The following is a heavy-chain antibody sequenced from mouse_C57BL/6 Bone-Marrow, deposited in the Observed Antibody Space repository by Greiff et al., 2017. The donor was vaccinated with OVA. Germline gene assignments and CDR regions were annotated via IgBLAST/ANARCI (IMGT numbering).Heavy chain of an antibody. CDR3: ARSGDKPFAY. J-gene: IGHJ3*01. Sequence: VKLQESGAELVRPGASVKLSCKASGYTFTDYYINWVKQRPGQGLEWIARIYPGSGNTYYNEKFKGKATLTAEKSSSTAYMQLSSLTSEDSAVYFCARSGDKPFAYWGQGTLVTVSA. CDR2: IYPGSGNT. D-gene: IGHD1-3*01. V-gene: IGHV1-76*01. CDR1: GYTFTDYY.